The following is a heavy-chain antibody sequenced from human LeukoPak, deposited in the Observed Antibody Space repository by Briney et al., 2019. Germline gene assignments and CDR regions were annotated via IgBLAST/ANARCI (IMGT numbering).Heavy chain of an antibody. J-gene: IGHJ4*02. CDR2: ISSSDGSI. V-gene: IGHV3-23*01. CDR1: KFTLSNYA. Sequence: GGSLRLSCAASKFTLSNYAMTWVRQAPGKGLEWVSTISSSDGSIFYSDSVKGRFTISRDNSKNTVYLQMNSLRAEDTAIYYCAKDYSGSWYYFDYWGQGTLVTVSS. D-gene: IGHD6-13*01. CDR3: AKDYSGSWYYFDY.